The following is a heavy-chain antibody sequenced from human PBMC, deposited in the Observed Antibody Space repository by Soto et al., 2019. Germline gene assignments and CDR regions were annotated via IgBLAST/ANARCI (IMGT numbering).Heavy chain of an antibody. J-gene: IGHJ4*02. D-gene: IGHD5-18*01. CDR1: GGSISSYY. Sequence: SETLSLTCTVSGGSISSYYWSWIRQPPGKGLEWIGYIYYSGSTNYNPSLKSRVTISVDTSKNQFSLKLSSVTAADTAVYYCAAGIRDGNQVSFDYWGQGTLVTVSS. V-gene: IGHV4-59*08. CDR3: AAGIRDGNQVSFDY. CDR2: IYYSGST.